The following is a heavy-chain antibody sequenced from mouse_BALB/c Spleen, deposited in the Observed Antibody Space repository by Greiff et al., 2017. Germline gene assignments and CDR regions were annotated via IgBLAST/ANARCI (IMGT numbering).Heavy chain of an antibody. J-gene: IGHJ3*01. CDR3: TSGGWFAY. CDR1: GFNIKDYY. V-gene: IGHV14-4*02. Sequence: VQLQQSGAELVRSGASVKLSCTASGFNIKDYYMHWVKQRPEQGLEWIGWIDPENGDTEYAPKFQGKATMTADTSSNTAYLQLSSLTSEDTAVYYCTSGGWFAYWGQGTLVTVSA. CDR2: IDPENGDT.